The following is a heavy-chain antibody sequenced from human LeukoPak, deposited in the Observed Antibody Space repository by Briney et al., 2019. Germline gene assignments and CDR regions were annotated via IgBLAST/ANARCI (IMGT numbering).Heavy chain of an antibody. Sequence: GGSLRLSCAASGFTLSSYAMSWVRQAPGKGLEWVSVISGSGDNTYYADSVKGRFTISRDNSKNTLYLQMNSLRAEDTAVYYCAKARTHEYSNYNYWGQGTLVTVSS. D-gene: IGHD4-11*01. CDR1: GFTLSSYA. CDR2: ISGSGDNT. J-gene: IGHJ4*02. CDR3: AKARTHEYSNYNY. V-gene: IGHV3-23*01.